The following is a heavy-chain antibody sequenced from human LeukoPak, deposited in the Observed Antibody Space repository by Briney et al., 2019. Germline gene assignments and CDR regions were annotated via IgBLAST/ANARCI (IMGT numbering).Heavy chain of an antibody. V-gene: IGHV1-2*02. J-gene: IGHJ4*02. Sequence: ASVKVSCKDSKYTFTDYYMHWVRQAPGQGLEWMGWINPNSGGTNYAQKFQGRVTMTRDTSISTAYMELSSLRSDDTAVYYCARGYCTTTSCREWHDYWGQGTLVTVSS. CDR3: ARGYCTTTSCREWHDY. D-gene: IGHD2-2*01. CDR1: KYTFTDYY. CDR2: INPNSGGT.